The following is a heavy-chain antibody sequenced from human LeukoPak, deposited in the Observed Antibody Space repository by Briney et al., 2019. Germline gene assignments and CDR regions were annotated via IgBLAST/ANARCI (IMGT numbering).Heavy chain of an antibody. V-gene: IGHV3-33*01. Sequence: GRSLRLSCAASGFTFSSYGMHWVRQAPGKGLEWVAVIWYDGSNKYYTDSVKGRFTIYRDNSKNTLYLQMNSLRAEDTAVYYCARDPSGYYFDYWGQGTLVTVSS. D-gene: IGHD3-3*01. CDR2: IWYDGSNK. J-gene: IGHJ4*02. CDR3: ARDPSGYYFDY. CDR1: GFTFSSYG.